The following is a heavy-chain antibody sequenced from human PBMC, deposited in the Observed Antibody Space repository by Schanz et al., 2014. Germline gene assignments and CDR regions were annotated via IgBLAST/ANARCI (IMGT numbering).Heavy chain of an antibody. CDR2: INPSVGNT. CDR3: ARDGEAAAGCDY. V-gene: IGHV1-46*03. D-gene: IGHD6-13*01. CDR1: EYTFTSYY. Sequence: QVQLVQSGAEVKKPGASVKVSCEASEYTFTSYYIHWFRQAPGQGLEWMGLINPSVGNTNYAQKFRGRVTMTRDTSTSTVYMELSSLRSEDTAVYYCARDGEAAAGCDYWGQGTLVTVSS. J-gene: IGHJ4*02.